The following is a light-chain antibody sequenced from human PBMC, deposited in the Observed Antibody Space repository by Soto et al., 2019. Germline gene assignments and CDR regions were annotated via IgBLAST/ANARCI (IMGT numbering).Light chain of an antibody. Sequence: DIQMTQSPSTMSASVGDRVTITCRASQSISSWLAWYQQKPGRAPKLLIYDASNLEAGVPSRFRGSGSGTFFTFTISRMKPEYIATYYCQQYENIPTFGQGTRLEIK. CDR3: QQYENIPT. CDR1: QSISSW. CDR2: DAS. J-gene: IGKJ5*01. V-gene: IGKV1-33*01.